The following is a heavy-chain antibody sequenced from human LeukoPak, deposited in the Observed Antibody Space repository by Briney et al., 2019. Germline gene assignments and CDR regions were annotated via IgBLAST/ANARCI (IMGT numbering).Heavy chain of an antibody. D-gene: IGHD1-26*01. CDR2: ISTTSSYI. CDR3: ARGGIITSYAFEI. V-gene: IGHV3-21*01. CDR1: GFSFSTYA. J-gene: IGHJ3*02. Sequence: PGGSLRLSCAASGFSFSTYAISWVRQAPGEGLEWVSCISTTSSYIFYADSVRGRFTISRDNAKNSLYLQMDSLRAEDTAVYYCARGGIITSYAFEIWGQGTMVTVSS.